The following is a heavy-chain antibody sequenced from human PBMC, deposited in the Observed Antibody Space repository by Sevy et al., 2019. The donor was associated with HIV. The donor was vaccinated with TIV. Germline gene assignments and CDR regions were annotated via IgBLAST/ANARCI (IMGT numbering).Heavy chain of an antibody. CDR1: GFTFSNFG. CDR2: IRYDGSDK. Sequence: GGSLRLSCTASGFTFSNFGMHWVRQVPDKGLEWVTFIRYDGSDKYYAASVKGRFTISRDDSKNTLYLQMDSLRPEDTAIYYCAKDLAGPGRRYFDFWGQGALVTVSS. D-gene: IGHD6-13*01. CDR3: AKDLAGPGRRYFDF. J-gene: IGHJ4*02. V-gene: IGHV3-30*02.